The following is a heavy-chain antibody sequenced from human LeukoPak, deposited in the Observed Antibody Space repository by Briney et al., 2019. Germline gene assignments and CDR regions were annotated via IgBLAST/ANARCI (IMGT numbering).Heavy chain of an antibody. CDR1: GGSVSSGSYY. J-gene: IGHJ4*02. V-gene: IGHV4-61*01. CDR3: ARGSGSYSARYYFDY. Sequence: PSETLSLTCTVSGGSVSSGSYYWSWIRQPPGKGLEWIGYIYYSGSTNYNPSLKSRVTISVDTSKNQFSLKLSSVTAADTAVYYCARGSGSYSARYYFDYWGQGTLVTVSS. CDR2: IYYSGST. D-gene: IGHD1-26*01.